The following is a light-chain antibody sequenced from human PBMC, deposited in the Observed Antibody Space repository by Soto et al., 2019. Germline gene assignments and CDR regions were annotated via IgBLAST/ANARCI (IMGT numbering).Light chain of an antibody. CDR1: SNDIGAFDY. J-gene: IGLJ2*01. V-gene: IGLV2-14*01. CDR3: SSYTTNIAHV. CDR2: EVF. Sequence: QSVLTQPASVSASPGQSISISCTGTSNDIGAFDYVSWYQQHPGKAPKLILFEVFNRPSGVSTRFSGSKSGSTASLTISGLQAEDEADYFCSSYTTNIAHVFGGGTKVTVL.